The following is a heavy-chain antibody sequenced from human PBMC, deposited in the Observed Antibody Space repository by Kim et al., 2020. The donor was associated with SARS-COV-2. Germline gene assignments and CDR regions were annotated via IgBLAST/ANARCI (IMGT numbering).Heavy chain of an antibody. CDR1: GYTFSSHW. D-gene: IGHD2-2*01. CDR3: GRHESQLVNWFDP. Sequence: GESLKISCKGSGYTFSSHWIGWVRQVPGRGLEWIGMIFPGDSDTRYSPSFQGRVTISADKSTSTAYLQLQSLKASDSAMYYCGRHESQLVNWFDPWGQGTLVTVSS. J-gene: IGHJ5*02. CDR2: IFPGDSDT. V-gene: IGHV5-51*01.